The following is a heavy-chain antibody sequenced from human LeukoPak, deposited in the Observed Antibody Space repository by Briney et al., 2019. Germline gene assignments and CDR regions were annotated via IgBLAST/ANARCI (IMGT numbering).Heavy chain of an antibody. CDR1: DFSRSPRGLG. CDR2: NNWHGGK. D-gene: IGHD5-12*01. J-gene: IGHJ5*02. V-gene: IGHV2-5*01. Sequence: SSPTLANPTPTYTLTCTFSDFSRSPRGLGVGWIRQPQGNPLGWLALNNWHGGKRSSPSLKSRLTISKDTSKDQVVFTMANMDPVDTATYYCARSYSDYDYFNNWFDPWGQGTLVTVSS. CDR3: ARSYSDYDYFNNWFDP.